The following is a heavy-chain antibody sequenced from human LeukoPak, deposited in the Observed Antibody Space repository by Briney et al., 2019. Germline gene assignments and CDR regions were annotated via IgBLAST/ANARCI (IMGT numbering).Heavy chain of an antibody. V-gene: IGHV1-69*06. D-gene: IGHD3-10*01. J-gene: IGHJ4*02. CDR2: IIPIFGTA. CDR3: ARVPSLTGRRDYFDY. CDR1: GGTFSSYA. Sequence: ASVKVSCTASGGTFSSYAISWVRQAPGQGREGMGGIIPIFGTANYAQKLQGRVTIPADKSTSTAYMELSSLRSEDTAVYYCARVPSLTGRRDYFDYSGQGTLVTVSS.